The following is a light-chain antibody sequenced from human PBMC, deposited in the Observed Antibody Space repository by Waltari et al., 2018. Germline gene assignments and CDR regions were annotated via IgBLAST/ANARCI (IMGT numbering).Light chain of an antibody. V-gene: IGLV2-14*03. CDR1: RSDVGAYDY. CDR2: DVS. CDR3: SAYTTSVTLV. J-gene: IGLJ1*01. Sequence: QSALTQPASVSGSPGQSITISCTGTRSDVGAYDYISWYQQHPGKAPQLMIYDVSNRPSGISNRFSGSKSGNTASLSISGLQTEDEAEYYCSAYTTSVTLVFGTGTKVTVL.